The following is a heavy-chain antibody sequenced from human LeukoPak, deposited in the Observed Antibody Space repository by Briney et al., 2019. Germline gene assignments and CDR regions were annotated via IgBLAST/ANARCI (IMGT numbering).Heavy chain of an antibody. J-gene: IGHJ4*02. CDR2: IRYDGSNK. CDR3: ANTNWGPLDY. V-gene: IGHV3-30*02. Sequence: GGSLRLSCAASGFTFSSYGMHWVRQAPGKGLEWVAFIRYDGSNKYYADSVKGRFTISRDNSKNTLYLQMNSLRAEDTAVYHCANTNWGPLDYWGQGTLVTVSS. CDR1: GFTFSSYG. D-gene: IGHD7-27*01.